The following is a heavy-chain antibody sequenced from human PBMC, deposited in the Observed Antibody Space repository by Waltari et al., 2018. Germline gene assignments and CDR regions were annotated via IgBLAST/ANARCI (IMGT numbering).Heavy chain of an antibody. CDR2: INHSGST. Sequence: QVQLQQWGAGLLKPSETLSLTCAVYGGSFSGYYWSWIRQPPGKGLEWIGEINHSGSTNYNPSLKSRVTISVDTSKNQFSLRRSSVTAADTAVYYCARGGRIQLWLRDADFDYWGQGTLVTVSS. J-gene: IGHJ4*02. D-gene: IGHD5-18*01. CDR3: ARGGRIQLWLRDADFDY. V-gene: IGHV4-34*01. CDR1: GGSFSGYY.